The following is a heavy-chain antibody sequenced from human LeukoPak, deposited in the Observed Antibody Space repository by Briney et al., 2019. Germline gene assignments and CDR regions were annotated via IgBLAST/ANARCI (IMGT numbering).Heavy chain of an antibody. Sequence: AGGSLRLSCAASGFTFSSYSMNWVRQAPGKGLEWVSYISSSSSYIYYADSVKGRFTISRDNAKNSLYLQMDSLRAEDTAVYYCARALYYDSSGYYYYDYWGQGTLVTVSS. D-gene: IGHD3-22*01. CDR1: GFTFSSYS. V-gene: IGHV3-21*05. CDR3: ARALYYDSSGYYYYDY. J-gene: IGHJ4*02. CDR2: ISSSSSYI.